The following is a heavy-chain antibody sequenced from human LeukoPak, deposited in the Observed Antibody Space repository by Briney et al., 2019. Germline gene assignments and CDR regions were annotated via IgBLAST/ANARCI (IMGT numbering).Heavy chain of an antibody. J-gene: IGHJ4*02. D-gene: IGHD1-26*01. CDR2: IRYDGSFK. Sequence: GGSLRLSCAASGFSFSSYGMHWVRQAPGKGLEWVAFIRYDGSFKYYADSVKGRFSISRDDSKNTLYLQMNSLRAEDTAVYYCARVFGGSYDYWGQGTLVTVSS. CDR1: GFSFSSYG. V-gene: IGHV3-30*02. CDR3: ARVFGGSYDY.